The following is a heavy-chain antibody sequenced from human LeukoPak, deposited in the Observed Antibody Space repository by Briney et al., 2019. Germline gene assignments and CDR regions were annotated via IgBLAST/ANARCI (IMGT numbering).Heavy chain of an antibody. CDR1: GGTFSSSA. V-gene: IGHV1-69*13. CDR2: IIPISGTT. Sequence: SVKVSCKASGGTFSSSAISWVRQAPGQGLEWMGGIIPISGTTNYAQKFQGRVTITADESTTTAYMELSGLRSEDTAVYYCACYVVDTATISDHWGQGTLVTVSS. J-gene: IGHJ5*02. D-gene: IGHD2-21*02. CDR3: ACYVVDTATISDH.